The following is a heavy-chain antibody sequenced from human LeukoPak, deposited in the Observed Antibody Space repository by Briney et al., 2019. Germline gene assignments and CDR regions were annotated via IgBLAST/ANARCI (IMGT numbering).Heavy chain of an antibody. Sequence: GASVKVSCKASGYTFTNYYIHWVRQAPGQGLEWMGIINPSGGSTSYAQKFQGRVTMTRDTSTSTVYMELSSLRSEDTAVYYCARDRGGPVVPAAYYYFDYWGQGTLVTVSS. D-gene: IGHD2-2*01. J-gene: IGHJ4*02. CDR2: INPSGGST. CDR3: ARDRGGPVVPAAYYYFDY. CDR1: GYTFTNYY. V-gene: IGHV1-46*01.